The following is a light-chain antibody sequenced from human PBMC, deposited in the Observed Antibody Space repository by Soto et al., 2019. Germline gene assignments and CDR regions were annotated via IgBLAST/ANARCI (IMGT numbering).Light chain of an antibody. J-gene: IGKJ1*01. V-gene: IGKV3-20*01. CDR2: GAS. CDR3: QQYGTSPWM. Sequence: EVVLTQSPGTLSLSPGERATLSCRASQTVGSSYLAWYQHKPGQAPRLLIYGASSRATGTPDRFSGSGSGTDFTLTISRLEPEDFGVYYCQQYGTSPWMFCQGTKVEIK. CDR1: QTVGSSY.